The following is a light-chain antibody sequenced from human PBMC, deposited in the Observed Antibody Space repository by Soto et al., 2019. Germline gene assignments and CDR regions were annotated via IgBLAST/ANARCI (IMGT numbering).Light chain of an antibody. CDR2: EVI. CDR3: SSFAGSTNFAV. J-gene: IGLJ1*01. V-gene: IGLV2-8*01. Sequence: QSVLTQPPSASGSPGQSVTISCTGTSSDVGGYNYVSWYQQHPGKAPKLTIYEVIKRPSGVPDRFSGSKSGNTASLTVSGLQAEDEADYYRSSFAGSTNFAVFGTGTKVTVL. CDR1: SSDVGGYNY.